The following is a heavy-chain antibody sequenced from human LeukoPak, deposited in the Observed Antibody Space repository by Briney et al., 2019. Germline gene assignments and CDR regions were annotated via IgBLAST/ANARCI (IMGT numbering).Heavy chain of an antibody. V-gene: IGHV1-8*01. J-gene: IGHJ4*02. CDR2: MNPKSGNP. CDR1: GYTFTTYD. CDR3: ARAAGDFDY. D-gene: IGHD3-16*01. Sequence: ASVKVSCKASGYTFTTYDINWVRQATGQGLEWMGWMNPKSGNPGYAQKFQGRVTMTRDTSISTAYMELSSLISDDTAMYYCARAAGDFDYWGQGSLVTVSS.